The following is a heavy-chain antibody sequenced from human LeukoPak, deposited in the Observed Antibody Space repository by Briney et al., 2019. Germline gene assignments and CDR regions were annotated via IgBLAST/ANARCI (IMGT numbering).Heavy chain of an antibody. Sequence: ASVKVSCKASGYTFTGYYMHWVRQAPGQGLEWMGWINPNSGGTNYAQKFQGRVTMTRDTSISTAYMELSRLRSDDTAVYYCTSPQTGDLIYFDYWGQGTLVTVSS. D-gene: IGHD1-1*01. CDR2: INPNSGGT. CDR1: GYTFTGYY. CDR3: TSPQTGDLIYFDY. J-gene: IGHJ4*02. V-gene: IGHV1-2*02.